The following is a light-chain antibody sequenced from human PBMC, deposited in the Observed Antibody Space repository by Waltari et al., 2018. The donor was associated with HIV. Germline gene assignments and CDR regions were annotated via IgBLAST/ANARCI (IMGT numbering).Light chain of an antibody. V-gene: IGLV1-44*01. CDR2: SNN. J-gene: IGLJ2*01. CDR1: SSNIGSNT. Sequence: QSVLTQPPSASGTPGQRVTIPCPASSSNIGSNTVNWYQQLPGTAPKLLIYSNNQRPSGVADRFSGSKSGTSASLAISGLQSEDEADYYCAAWDDSLNGVVFGGGTKLTVL. CDR3: AAWDDSLNGVV.